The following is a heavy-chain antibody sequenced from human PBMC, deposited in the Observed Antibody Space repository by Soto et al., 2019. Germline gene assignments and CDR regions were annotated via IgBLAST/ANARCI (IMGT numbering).Heavy chain of an antibody. CDR1: GGSIGGSNYF. D-gene: IGHD3-10*01. CDR2: IYSSGST. V-gene: IGHV4-39*01. J-gene: IGHJ6*02. CDR3: TRRRFGVRGVTTMDV. Sequence: PSETLSLICTVSGGSIGGSNYFCGWIRQSPGTGLEWLGTIYSSGSTYYNPSLKSRITMSSDTSKNGFSLNLGSVTAADTTVYYCTRRRFGVRGVTTMDVWGPGTTVTGSS.